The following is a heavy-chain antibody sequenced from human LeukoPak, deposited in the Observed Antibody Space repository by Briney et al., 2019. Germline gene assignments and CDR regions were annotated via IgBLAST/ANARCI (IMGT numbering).Heavy chain of an antibody. Sequence: GGSLRLSCAASGFTFSSYAMSWVRQTPGKGLEWVSAISGRGDRIYYADSAQGRFIISRENSKNTLSLQMKSLRADDTAVYYCVKGRSSSSHYVGDYWGQGTLVTVSS. CDR2: ISGRGDRI. D-gene: IGHD2-2*01. V-gene: IGHV3-23*01. CDR1: GFTFSSYA. J-gene: IGHJ4*02. CDR3: VKGRSSSSHYVGDY.